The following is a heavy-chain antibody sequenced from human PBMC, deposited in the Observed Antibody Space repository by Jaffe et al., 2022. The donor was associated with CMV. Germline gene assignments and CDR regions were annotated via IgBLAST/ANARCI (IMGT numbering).Heavy chain of an antibody. J-gene: IGHJ6*03. CDR3: ARDRWGLVYATDYYYYYMDV. CDR1: GGSISSYY. D-gene: IGHD2-8*01. CDR2: IYYSGST. Sequence: QVQLQESGPGLVKPSETLSLTCTVSGGSISSYYWSWIRQPPGKGLEWIGYIYYSGSTNYNPSLKSRVTISVDTSKNQFSLKLSSVTAADTAVYYCARDRWGLVYATDYYYYYMDVWGKGTTVTVSS. V-gene: IGHV4-59*01.